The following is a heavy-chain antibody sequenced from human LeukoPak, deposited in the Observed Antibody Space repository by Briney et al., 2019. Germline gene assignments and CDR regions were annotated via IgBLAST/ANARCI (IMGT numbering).Heavy chain of an antibody. J-gene: IGHJ4*02. V-gene: IGHV3-23*01. Sequence: GGSLRLSCAASGFTFSKNAMSWVRQAPGKGLEWVSATTAGGDYTYYADSVKGRFTIPRDNSKNTLYLQMNSLRAEDTAVYYCASQDMAVAGNYYFDYWGQGTLVTVSS. CDR1: GFTFSKNA. CDR3: ASQDMAVAGNYYFDY. CDR2: TTAGGDYT. D-gene: IGHD6-19*01.